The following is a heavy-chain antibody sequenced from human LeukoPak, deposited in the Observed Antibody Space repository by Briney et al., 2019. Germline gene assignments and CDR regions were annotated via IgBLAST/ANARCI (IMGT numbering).Heavy chain of an antibody. Sequence: ASVKVSCKASGYTFTGYYMHWVREAPGQGLEWMGWINPNSGGTNYAQKFQGRVTMTRDTSISTAYMELSRLRSDDTAVYYCARSTRYNWNDDYWGQGTLVTVSS. CDR2: INPNSGGT. CDR3: ARSTRYNWNDDY. CDR1: GYTFTGYY. J-gene: IGHJ4*02. D-gene: IGHD1-1*01. V-gene: IGHV1-2*02.